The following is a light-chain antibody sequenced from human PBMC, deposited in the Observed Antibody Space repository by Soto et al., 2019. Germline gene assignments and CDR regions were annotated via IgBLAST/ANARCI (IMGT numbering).Light chain of an antibody. CDR2: KVS. Sequence: DVVMTQSPLSLPVTLGQPASISCRSSQSLVYSDGNTYLNWFQQRPGQSPRRLIYKVSNRDSGVPDRFSGSGSGTDFTLKISRVEAEDVGVYYFMQGTHWLHAWTFGQGTKVEIK. CDR1: QSLVYSDGNTY. J-gene: IGKJ1*01. V-gene: IGKV2-30*01. CDR3: MQGTHWLHAWT.